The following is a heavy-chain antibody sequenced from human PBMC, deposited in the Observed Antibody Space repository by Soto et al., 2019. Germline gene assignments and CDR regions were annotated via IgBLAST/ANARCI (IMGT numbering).Heavy chain of an antibody. V-gene: IGHV1-2*02. Sequence: QVHLVQSGAEVKKPGASVKVSCKASGYIFTGYHIHWVRQAPGRGLAWMGWINPNSGDTEYAQNFQGRVPMTRDTAFNVVYLEMSGLMSDDTAVYYCARDARGTRGFDEMDFWGQGTTVTVSS. CDR2: INPNSGDT. CDR1: GYIFTGYH. CDR3: ARDARGTRGFDEMDF. J-gene: IGHJ6*02. D-gene: IGHD3-9*01.